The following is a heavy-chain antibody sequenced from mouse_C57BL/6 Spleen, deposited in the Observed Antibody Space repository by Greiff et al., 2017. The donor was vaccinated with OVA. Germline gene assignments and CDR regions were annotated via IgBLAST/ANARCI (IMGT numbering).Heavy chain of an antibody. J-gene: IGHJ3*01. V-gene: IGHV1-5*01. CDR1: GYTFTSYW. CDR2: IYPGNSDT. CDR3: TRIYDGYYNGGFAY. Sequence: EVQLQQSGTVLARPGASVKMSCKTSGYTFTSYWMHWVKQRPGQGLEWIGAIYPGNSDTSYNQKFKGKAKLTAVTSASTAYMELSSLTKEDSAVYYCTRIYDGYYNGGFAYWGQGTLVTVSA. D-gene: IGHD2-3*01.